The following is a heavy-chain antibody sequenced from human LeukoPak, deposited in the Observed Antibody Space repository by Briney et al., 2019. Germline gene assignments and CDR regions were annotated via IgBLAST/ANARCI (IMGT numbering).Heavy chain of an antibody. Sequence: GGSLRLSCAASGFTFSTYVMHWVRQAPGKGLEWASYISSSGSTIYYADSVKGRFTISRDNAKNSLYLQMNSLRAEDTAVYYCAELGITMIGGVWGKGTTVTISS. CDR2: ISSSGSTI. D-gene: IGHD3-10*02. J-gene: IGHJ6*04. CDR1: GFTFSTYV. CDR3: AELGITMIGGV. V-gene: IGHV3-48*03.